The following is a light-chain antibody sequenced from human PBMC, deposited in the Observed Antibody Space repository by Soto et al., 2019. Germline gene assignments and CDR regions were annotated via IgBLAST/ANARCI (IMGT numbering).Light chain of an antibody. Sequence: SYELTQPLSVSVALGQTARITCGGNNIGSKNVHWYQQKPGQAPVLVIYRDSNRPYGIPERFSGSNSGNTATLTISSAQAGDEADYYCQVWDSSTARVFGGGTKLTVL. CDR2: RDS. CDR1: NIGSKN. CDR3: QVWDSSTARV. V-gene: IGLV3-9*01. J-gene: IGLJ3*02.